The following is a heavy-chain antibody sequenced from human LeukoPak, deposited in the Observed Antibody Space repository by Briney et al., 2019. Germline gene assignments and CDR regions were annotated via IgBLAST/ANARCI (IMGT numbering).Heavy chain of an antibody. D-gene: IGHD3-10*01. J-gene: IGHJ4*02. Sequence: ASVKVSCKASGYTFTGYYMHWVRQAPGQGLEWMGRINLNSGGTNYAQKFQGRVTMTRDTSISTAYMELSRLRSDDTAVYYCARDLMVRGVTASDYWGQGTLVTVSS. CDR1: GYTFTGYY. CDR2: INLNSGGT. CDR3: ARDLMVRGVTASDY. V-gene: IGHV1-2*06.